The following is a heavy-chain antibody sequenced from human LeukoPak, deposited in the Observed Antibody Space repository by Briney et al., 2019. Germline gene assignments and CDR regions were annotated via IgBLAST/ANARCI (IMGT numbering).Heavy chain of an antibody. J-gene: IGHJ5*02. CDR1: GFIFSNYV. V-gene: IGHV3-23*01. Sequence: GGSLRLSCAASGFIFSNYVMSWVRQAPGKGLEWVSGISNSGGSTYYADSVKGRFTISRDNSKNTLYLQMNSLRAEDTAVYYCARYYYDSSGYWRFDPWGQGTLVTVSS. D-gene: IGHD3-22*01. CDR2: ISNSGGST. CDR3: ARYYYDSSGYWRFDP.